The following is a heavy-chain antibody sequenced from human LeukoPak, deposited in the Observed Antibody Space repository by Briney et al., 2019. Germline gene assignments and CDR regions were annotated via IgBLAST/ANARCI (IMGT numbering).Heavy chain of an antibody. CDR2: IYYSGST. CDR3: ARARNYYDSSDYYYEGDAFDI. J-gene: IGHJ3*02. Sequence: SETLSLTCTVSGGSISSYYWSWIRQPPGKGLEWIGYIYYSGSTNYNPSLKSRVTISVDTSKNQFSLKLSSVTAADTAVYYCARARNYYDSSDYYYEGDAFDIWGQGTMVTVSS. CDR1: GGSISSYY. D-gene: IGHD3-22*01. V-gene: IGHV4-59*01.